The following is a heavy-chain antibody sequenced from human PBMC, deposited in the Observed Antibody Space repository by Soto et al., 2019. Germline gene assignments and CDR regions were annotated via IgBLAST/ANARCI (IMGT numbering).Heavy chain of an antibody. Sequence: PSETLSFPCTVSPSSINSYCRSWIQKDPGKGLEWSGYIYYSGSTNYNSSLKSRVTISVDTSKNQFSLKLSSVTAADPAVYYCARDTSFMGMDVWDQGTTVTVSS. CDR2: IYYSGST. D-gene: IGHD1-26*01. CDR1: PSSINSYC. V-gene: IGHV4-59*01. J-gene: IGHJ6*02. CDR3: ARDTSFMGMDV.